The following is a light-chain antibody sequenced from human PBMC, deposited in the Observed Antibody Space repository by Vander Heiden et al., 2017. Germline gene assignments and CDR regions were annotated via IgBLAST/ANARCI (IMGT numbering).Light chain of an antibody. CDR3: QQYDNLPLP. CDR2: DAS. V-gene: IGKV1-33*01. J-gene: IGKJ4*01. Sequence: DIQMTQSPSSLSASVGDRVTITCQPSQDISNYLNWYQQKPGKAPKLLIYDASNLETGVPSRFSGSGSGTDFTFTISSLQPEDIATYYCQQYDNLPLPFGGGTKVEIK. CDR1: QDISNY.